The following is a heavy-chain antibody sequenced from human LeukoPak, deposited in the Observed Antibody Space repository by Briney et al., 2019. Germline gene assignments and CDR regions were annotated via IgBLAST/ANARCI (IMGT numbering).Heavy chain of an antibody. CDR3: ARDSRGYSYGYWFDP. D-gene: IGHD5-18*01. CDR2: IIPIFGTA. J-gene: IGHJ5*02. Sequence: ASVKVSCKASGGTFSSYAISWVRQAPGQGLEWMGGIIPIFGTANYAQKFQGRVTITADESTSTAYMELSSLRSEDTAVYYCARDSRGYSYGYWFDPWGQGTLVTVSS. V-gene: IGHV1-69*13. CDR1: GGTFSSYA.